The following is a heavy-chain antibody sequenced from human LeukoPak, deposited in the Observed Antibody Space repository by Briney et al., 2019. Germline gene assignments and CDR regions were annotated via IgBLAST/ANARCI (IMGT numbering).Heavy chain of an antibody. J-gene: IGHJ4*02. CDR3: ARRGSSFFDY. CDR1: GGSISSGGYY. Sequence: SQTLSLTCTVSGGSISSGGYYWSWIRQPPGKGLEWIGYIYHSGSTYYNPSLKSRVTISIDTSKNQFSLKLSSVTAADTAVYYCARRGSSFFDYWGQGILVTVSS. CDR2: IYHSGST. D-gene: IGHD6-13*01. V-gene: IGHV4-30-2*03.